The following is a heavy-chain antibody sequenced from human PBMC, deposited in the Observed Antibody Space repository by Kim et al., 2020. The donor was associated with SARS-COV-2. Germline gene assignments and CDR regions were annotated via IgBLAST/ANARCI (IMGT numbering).Heavy chain of an antibody. D-gene: IGHD2-2*01. CDR3: ARDHCRSTSPEHCYYYGMDV. V-gene: IGHV3-30*01. Sequence: FTISRDNSKNTLYLQMNSLRAEDTAVYYCARDHCRSTSPEHCYYYGMDVWGQGTTVTVSS. J-gene: IGHJ6*02.